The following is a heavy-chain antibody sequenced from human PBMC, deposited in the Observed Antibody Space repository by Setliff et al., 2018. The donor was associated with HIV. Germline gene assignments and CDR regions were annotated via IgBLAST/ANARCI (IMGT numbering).Heavy chain of an antibody. CDR2: IWYDGSNK. CDR3: ARDLTGVQYYFDY. Sequence: GGSLRLSCAPSEFTFSSYGMHWVRQAPGKGLEWVAVIWYDGSNKYYADSVKGRFTISRDNSKNTLYLQMNSLRAEDTAVYYCARDLTGVQYYFDYWGQGTLVTVSS. J-gene: IGHJ4*02. V-gene: IGHV3-33*01. D-gene: IGHD3-9*01. CDR1: EFTFSSYG.